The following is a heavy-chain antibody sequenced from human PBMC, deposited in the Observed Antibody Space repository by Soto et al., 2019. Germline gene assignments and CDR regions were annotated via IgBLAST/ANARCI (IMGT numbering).Heavy chain of an antibody. CDR1: GGTFSSYA. CDR3: ARDLFRFGVVPWFDP. V-gene: IGHV1-69*13. D-gene: IGHD3-3*01. Sequence: SVKVSCKASGGTFSSYAISCVRQAPGQGLEWMGGIIPIFGTANYAQKFQGRVTITADESTSTAYMELSSLRSEDTAVYYCARDLFRFGVVPWFDPWGQGTLVTVSS. J-gene: IGHJ5*02. CDR2: IIPIFGTA.